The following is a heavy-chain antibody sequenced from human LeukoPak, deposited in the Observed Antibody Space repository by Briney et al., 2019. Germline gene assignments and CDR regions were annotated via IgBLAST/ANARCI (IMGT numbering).Heavy chain of an antibody. CDR3: AKDGFVPPPHSSSSGRPYDFDY. V-gene: IGHV3-NL1*01. D-gene: IGHD6-13*01. CDR1: RFPFRSYG. Sequence: PGGSLRLSCAASRFPFRSYGMHWVRQAPGKGLEWVSLIYSGGSTYYADAVKGRFTISRDNSKNTLYLQMNSLRDKDTAVYYCAKDGFVPPPHSSSSGRPYDFDYWGQGTLVTVSS. CDR2: IYSGGST. J-gene: IGHJ4*02.